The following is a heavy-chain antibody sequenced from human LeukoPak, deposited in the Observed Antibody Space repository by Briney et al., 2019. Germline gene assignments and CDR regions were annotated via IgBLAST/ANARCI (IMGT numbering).Heavy chain of an antibody. J-gene: IGHJ4*02. D-gene: IGHD3-22*01. CDR1: GFTFRTYS. V-gene: IGHV3-21*04. CDR3: AKLWRPMIVGEFDY. CDR2: ISSRSSYS. Sequence: GGSLRLSCAASGFTFRTYSMNWVRQAPGKGLEWVSSISSRSSYSYYADSVRGRFTISRDNAKNSLYLQMNSLRAEDTAVYYCAKLWRPMIVGEFDYWGQGTLVTVSS.